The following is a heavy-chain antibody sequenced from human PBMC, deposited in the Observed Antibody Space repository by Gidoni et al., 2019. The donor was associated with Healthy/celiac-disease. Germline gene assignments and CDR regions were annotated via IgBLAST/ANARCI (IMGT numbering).Heavy chain of an antibody. V-gene: IGHV4-34*01. CDR1: GGSFSGCY. J-gene: IGHJ4*02. CDR3: ARGIPRYSSHLFDY. Sequence: QVQLSQLGAGLLEPSETLSLTCAVYGGSFSGCYWSWIRQPPGKGLEWIGEINHSGITNYHPSLKSRVTISVDTSKNQLSLKLCSVTAADTAVYYCARGIPRYSSHLFDYWGQGTLVTVSS. CDR2: INHSGIT. D-gene: IGHD6-13*01.